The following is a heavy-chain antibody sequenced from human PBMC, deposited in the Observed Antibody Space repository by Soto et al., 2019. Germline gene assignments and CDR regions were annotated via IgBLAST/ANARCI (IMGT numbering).Heavy chain of an antibody. CDR2: ISYDGSNK. V-gene: IGHV3-30*03. D-gene: IGHD4-4*01. CDR1: GFTFSSYG. CDR3: AREHGETTVTFYYYYGMDV. J-gene: IGHJ6*02. Sequence: GGSLRLSCAASGFTFSSYGMHWVRQAPGKGLERVAVISYDGSNKYYADSVKGRFTISRDNSKNTLYLQMNSLRAEDTAVYYCAREHGETTVTFYYYYGMDVWGQGTTVTVSS.